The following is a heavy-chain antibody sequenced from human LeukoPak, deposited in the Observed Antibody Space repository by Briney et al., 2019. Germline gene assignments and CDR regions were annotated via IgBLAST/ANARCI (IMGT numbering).Heavy chain of an antibody. Sequence: PSETLSLTRTVSGGSISSYYWSWIRQPPGKGLEWIGEIYHSGSTNYNPSLKSRVTISVDKSNNQFSLKLSSVTAADTAVYYCARKDYGSGSFSRSFDYWGQGTLVTVSS. D-gene: IGHD3-10*01. CDR2: IYHSGST. V-gene: IGHV4-59*12. CDR3: ARKDYGSGSFSRSFDY. J-gene: IGHJ4*02. CDR1: GGSISSYY.